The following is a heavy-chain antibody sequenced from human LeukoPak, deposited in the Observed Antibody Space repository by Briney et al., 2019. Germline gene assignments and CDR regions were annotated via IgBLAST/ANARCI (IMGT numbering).Heavy chain of an antibody. CDR3: AREYRSGGSCYSRYDY. V-gene: IGHV3-66*01. CDR2: IYSGGST. J-gene: IGHJ4*02. CDR1: GFTVSSNY. D-gene: IGHD2-15*01. Sequence: GGSLRLSCAASGFTVSSNYMSWVRQAPGKGLEWVSDIYSGGSTYYADSVKGRFTISIDNSNNPLYLQMNTLRAEDTAVYYCAREYRSGGSCYSRYDYWGQGTLVTVSS.